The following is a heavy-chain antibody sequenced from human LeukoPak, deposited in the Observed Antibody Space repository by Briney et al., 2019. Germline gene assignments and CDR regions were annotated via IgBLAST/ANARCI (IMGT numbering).Heavy chain of an antibody. CDR1: GSPFPSFY. CDR2: VNPSGGRT. V-gene: IGHV1-46*01. Sequence: GAPVRLSCKASGSPFPSFYLHWVRQAPGQALERMGMVNPSGGRTSYAQEFQGRVTMSRDTSTPTVYMELSSLRSDDTAVFYCARGHKHCYQIDYWGQGTLVSVST. CDR3: ARGHKHCYQIDY. D-gene: IGHD2-21*02. J-gene: IGHJ4*02.